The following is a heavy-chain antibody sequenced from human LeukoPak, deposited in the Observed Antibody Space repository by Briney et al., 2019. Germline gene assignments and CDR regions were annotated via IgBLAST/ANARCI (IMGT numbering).Heavy chain of an antibody. J-gene: IGHJ2*01. CDR2: ICIVGDT. V-gene: IGHV3-13*01. D-gene: IGHD1-1*01. CDR1: GFTFSSYD. CDR3: ARETEGTGWYFDL. Sequence: GGSLRLSCAASGFTFSSYDMHWVRQATGKGLEWVSAICIVGDTYYPDSVKGRFNISRDNAKNSLYLQMNSLRAGDTAVYYCARETEGTGWYFDLWGRGTLVTVSS.